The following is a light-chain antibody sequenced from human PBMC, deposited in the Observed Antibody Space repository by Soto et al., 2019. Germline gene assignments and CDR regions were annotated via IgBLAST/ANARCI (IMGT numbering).Light chain of an antibody. CDR1: QTVTNDY. Sequence: EIVLTQSPGTLSLSPGERAALSCRASQTVTNDYLAWYQQKPGQAPRLLIFGASSRATGIPDRFGGSGSGTDFTLTISSLEPEDFAVYYCEQDGSSPLFTFGPGTKVDFK. CDR3: EQDGSSPLFT. CDR2: GAS. V-gene: IGKV3-20*01. J-gene: IGKJ3*01.